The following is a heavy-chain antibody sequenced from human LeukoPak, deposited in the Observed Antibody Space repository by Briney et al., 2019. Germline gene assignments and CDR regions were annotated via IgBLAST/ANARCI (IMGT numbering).Heavy chain of an antibody. Sequence: ASVKVSCKASGYTFTSYGISWVRQAPGQGLEWMGWISAYNGNTNYAQKLQGRVTMTTDTSTSTAYMELRSLRSDDTAVYYCARRGGTHEYSSSSKHFDYWGQGTLVTVSS. D-gene: IGHD6-6*01. CDR2: ISAYNGNT. CDR1: GYTFTSYG. CDR3: ARRGGTHEYSSSSKHFDY. V-gene: IGHV1-18*01. J-gene: IGHJ4*02.